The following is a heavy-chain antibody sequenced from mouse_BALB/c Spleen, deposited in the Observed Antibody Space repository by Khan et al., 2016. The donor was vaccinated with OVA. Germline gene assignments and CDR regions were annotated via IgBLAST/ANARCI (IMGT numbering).Heavy chain of an antibody. CDR3: ARLGDYGWFAY. Sequence: EVQLQESGGGLVQPGGSLILSCAASGFDFSRYWMSWARQAPGKGQEWIGEINPGSSTINYTPSLKDKFIISRDNAKNTLFLQMSKVRSEDTALYYCARLGDYGWFAYWGQGTLVTVSA. CDR2: INPGSSTI. CDR1: GFDFSRYW. D-gene: IGHD2-4*01. J-gene: IGHJ3*01. V-gene: IGHV4-2*02.